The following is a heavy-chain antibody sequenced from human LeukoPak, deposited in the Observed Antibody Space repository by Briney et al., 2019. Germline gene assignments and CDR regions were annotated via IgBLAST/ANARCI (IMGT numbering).Heavy chain of an antibody. Sequence: GSLRLSCAASGFSFSNYDMNWVRQAPGKGLEWVSYISRSSSHIYYADSMKGRLTIFRDNAKSSLYLQMNSLRDEDTAMYYCARDRAALARMGGMDVWGQGTTVTVFS. CDR1: GFSFSNYD. J-gene: IGHJ6*02. CDR3: ARDRAALARMGGMDV. V-gene: IGHV3-21*01. CDR2: ISRSSSHI. D-gene: IGHD5-12*01.